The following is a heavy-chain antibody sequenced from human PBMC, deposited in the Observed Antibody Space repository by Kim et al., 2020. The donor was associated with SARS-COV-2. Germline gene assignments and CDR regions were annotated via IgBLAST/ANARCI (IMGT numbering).Heavy chain of an antibody. CDR3: ARGADGSGADY. D-gene: IGHD3-10*01. CDR1: GGSFSGYY. Sequence: SETLSLTCAVYGGSFSGYYWSWIRQPPGKGLEWIGDINHSGSTNYNQSLKSRVTISVDTSKNKFSLKLSSVTAADTAVYYCARGADGSGADYWGQGNLVT. CDR2: INHSGST. J-gene: IGHJ4*02. V-gene: IGHV4-34*01.